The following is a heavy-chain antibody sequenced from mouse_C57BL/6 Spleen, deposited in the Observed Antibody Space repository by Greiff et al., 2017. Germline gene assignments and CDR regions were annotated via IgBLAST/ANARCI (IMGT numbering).Heavy chain of an antibody. D-gene: IGHD2-10*02. CDR1: GYTFTSYW. CDR3: ARGYGNRSYYAMDY. CDR2: IHPNSGST. J-gene: IGHJ4*01. V-gene: IGHV1-64*01. Sequence: QVQLQQPGAELVKPGASVKLSCKASGYTFTSYWMHWVKQRPGQGLEWIGMIHPNSGSTNYNEKFKSKATLTVDNSSSTAYMQLSSLTSEDSAVYYCARGYGNRSYYAMDYWGQGTSVTVSS.